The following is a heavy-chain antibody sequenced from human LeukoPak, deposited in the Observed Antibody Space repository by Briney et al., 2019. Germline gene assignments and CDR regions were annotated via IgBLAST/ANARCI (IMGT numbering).Heavy chain of an antibody. Sequence: GGSLRLSCAASGFTFSSYGMHRVRQAPGKGLEWVAVISYDGSNKYYADSVKGRFTISRDNSKNTLYLQMNSLRAEDTAVYYCAKPRGFGELLYDYWGQGTLVTVSS. J-gene: IGHJ4*02. CDR1: GFTFSSYG. D-gene: IGHD3-10*01. CDR3: AKPRGFGELLYDY. CDR2: ISYDGSNK. V-gene: IGHV3-30*18.